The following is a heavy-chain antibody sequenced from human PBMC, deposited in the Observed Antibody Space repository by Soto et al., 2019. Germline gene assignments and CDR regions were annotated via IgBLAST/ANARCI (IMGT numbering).Heavy chain of an antibody. CDR1: GFTFSSYA. CDR3: ASGLGYAFDI. J-gene: IGHJ3*02. V-gene: IGHV3-64*01. D-gene: IGHD2-15*01. Sequence: EVQLVESGGGLVQPGGSLRLSCAASGFTFSSYAMHWVRQAPGKGLEYVSAISSNGGSTYYANSVKGRFTISRDNSKNTLYLQMGSLRAEDMAVYYCASGLGYAFDIWGQGTMVTVSS. CDR2: ISSNGGST.